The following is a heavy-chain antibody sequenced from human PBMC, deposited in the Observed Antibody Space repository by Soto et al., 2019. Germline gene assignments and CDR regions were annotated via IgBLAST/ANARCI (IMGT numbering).Heavy chain of an antibody. J-gene: IGHJ4*02. CDR1: GYTFTSYG. V-gene: IGHV1-18*01. CDR2: ISAYNGNT. CDR3: ARVVLYCSGGSCFFDY. Sequence: ASVKVSCKASGYTFTSYGISWVRQAPGQGLEWMGWISAYNGNTNYAQKLQGRVTMTTDTSTSTAYMELRSLRSDDTAVYYCARVVLYCSGGSCFFDYCGQGTLVTVSS. D-gene: IGHD2-15*01.